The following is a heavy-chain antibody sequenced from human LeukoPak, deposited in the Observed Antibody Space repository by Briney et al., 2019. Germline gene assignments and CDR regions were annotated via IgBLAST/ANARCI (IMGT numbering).Heavy chain of an antibody. D-gene: IGHD3-22*01. J-gene: IGHJ4*02. CDR3: AKDRGDSSGYYYLKLDYFDY. Sequence: GGSLRLSCAASGFTFSSYAMSWVRQAPGKGLEWVSAISGSGGSTYYADSVKGRFTISRDNSKNTLYLQMNSLRAEDTAVYYCAKDRGDSSGYYYLKLDYFDYWGQGTLVTVPS. V-gene: IGHV3-23*01. CDR1: GFTFSSYA. CDR2: ISGSGGST.